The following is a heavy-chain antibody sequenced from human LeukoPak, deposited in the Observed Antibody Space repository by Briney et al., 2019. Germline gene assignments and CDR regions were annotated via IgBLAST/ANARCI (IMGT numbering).Heavy chain of an antibody. CDR3: ASGTARLGYFDY. V-gene: IGHV4-4*07. CDR1: GGSIHSY. D-gene: IGHD6-6*01. Sequence: SETLSLTCTVSGGSIHSYWSWIRQPAGKGLEWIGRISGSGTITYNPALQSRLTISIDTSKNQFSLKLMSVTAADTAVYYCASGTARLGYFDYWGQGTLVTVSS. CDR2: ISGSGTI. J-gene: IGHJ4*02.